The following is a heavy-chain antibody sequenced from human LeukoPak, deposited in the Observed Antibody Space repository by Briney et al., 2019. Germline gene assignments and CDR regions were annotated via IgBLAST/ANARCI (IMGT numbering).Heavy chain of an antibody. D-gene: IGHD1-26*01. Sequence: SETLSLTCTVSGGSISSSNYYWGWIRQPPGKGLEWIGSIYYSGNTYYNPSLKSRVTISVDTSKNQFSLKLTSVAAADTAVYYCAHFKGGSFDFWGQGTMVTVSS. CDR1: GGSISSSNYY. CDR3: AHFKGGSFDF. CDR2: IYYSGNT. V-gene: IGHV4-39*01. J-gene: IGHJ3*01.